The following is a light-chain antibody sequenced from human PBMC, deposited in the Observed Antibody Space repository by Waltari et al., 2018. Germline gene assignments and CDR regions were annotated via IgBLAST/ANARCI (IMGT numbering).Light chain of an antibody. Sequence: IVLTQSPASLVVSLGARATINCKSSRSVLYSSNNKNYLTWYQQKPGQPPKLLIYWASTRESGVPDRFSGSGSGTDFTLTISSLQAEDVAVYYCQQYYSTPYTFGQGTKLEIK. CDR2: WAS. V-gene: IGKV4-1*01. J-gene: IGKJ2*01. CDR1: RSVLYSSNNKNY. CDR3: QQYYSTPYT.